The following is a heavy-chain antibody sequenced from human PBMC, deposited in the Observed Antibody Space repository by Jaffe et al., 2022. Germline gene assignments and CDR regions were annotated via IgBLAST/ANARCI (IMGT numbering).Heavy chain of an antibody. CDR2: IRYDGSNK. Sequence: QVQLVESGGGVVQPGGSLRLSCAASGFTFSSYGMHWVRQAPGKGLEWVAFIRYDGSNKYYADSVKGRFTISRDNSKNTLYLQMNSLRAEDTAVYYCAKFFPNIVATFPGDAFDIWGQGTMVTVSS. D-gene: IGHD5-12*01. CDR1: GFTFSSYG. J-gene: IGHJ3*02. V-gene: IGHV3-30*02. CDR3: AKFFPNIVATFPGDAFDI.